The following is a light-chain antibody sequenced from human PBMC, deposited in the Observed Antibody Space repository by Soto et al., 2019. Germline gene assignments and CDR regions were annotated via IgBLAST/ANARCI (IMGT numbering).Light chain of an antibody. V-gene: IGKV1-33*01. CDR3: QQYANLPWT. J-gene: IGKJ1*01. Sequence: DIQMTQSPSSLSASVGDRVTITCQASQDISNYLNWYQQKPGKAPNLLIYAASNLETGVPSRFSGGGSGTDFTVTISSLQPEDIATYYCQQYANLPWTFGQGTKVDIK. CDR2: AAS. CDR1: QDISNY.